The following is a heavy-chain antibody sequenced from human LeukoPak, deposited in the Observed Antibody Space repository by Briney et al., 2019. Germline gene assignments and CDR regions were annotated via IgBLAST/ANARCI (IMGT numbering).Heavy chain of an antibody. D-gene: IGHD5-24*01. CDR1: GFTFSRHA. Sequence: PGGSLGLSCSAAGFTFSRHAMHWVRQAPGKGLEYVSTINDDGGLTYYAESVKGRFTISRDNSKNTLYLQMNNLRHEDTAVYHCLKGGWATIGPPKDWGQGTLVTVSS. J-gene: IGHJ4*02. CDR2: INDDGGLT. V-gene: IGHV3-64D*08. CDR3: LKGGWATIGPPKD.